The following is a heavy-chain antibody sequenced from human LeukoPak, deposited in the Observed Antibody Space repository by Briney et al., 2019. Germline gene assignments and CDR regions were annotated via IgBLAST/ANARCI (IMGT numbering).Heavy chain of an antibody. CDR2: ISAYNGNT. CDR1: GYTFTSYG. D-gene: IGHD3-22*01. CDR3: ARAHYLYYYDSSGYYLLGAFDI. V-gene: IGHV1-18*01. Sequence: GASVKVSRKASGYTFTSYGISWVRQAPGQGLEWMGWISAYNGNTNYAQKLQGRVTMTTDTSTSTAYMELRSLRSDDTAVYYCARAHYLYYYDSSGYYLLGAFDIWGQGTMVTVSS. J-gene: IGHJ3*02.